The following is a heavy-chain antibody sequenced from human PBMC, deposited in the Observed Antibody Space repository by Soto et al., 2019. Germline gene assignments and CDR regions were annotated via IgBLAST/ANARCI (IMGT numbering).Heavy chain of an antibody. J-gene: IGHJ6*02. CDR3: ASGGEYYDENLPHYYFFGMHV. CDR1: GGTFSNYP. Sequence: QVQLVQSGAEVKKPGSSVKVSCKASGGTFSNYPITWVRRAPGQGLEWLGGIIPIFGKADYTQKFQGRVTITADEPTSTAYMEIISLRSEDTAVYYCASGGEYYDENLPHYYFFGMHVWGPGTTVTVSS. V-gene: IGHV1-69*01. D-gene: IGHD3-16*01. CDR2: IIPIFGKA.